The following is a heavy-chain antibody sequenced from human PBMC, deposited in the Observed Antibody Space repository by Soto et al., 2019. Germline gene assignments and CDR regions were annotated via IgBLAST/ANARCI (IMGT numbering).Heavy chain of an antibody. CDR1: GGSISSGGYY. CDR3: AREGYYDYIWGSYRSNNWFDP. Sequence: QVQLQESGPGLVKPSQTLSLTCTVSGGSISSGGYYWSWIRQHPGKGLEWIGYIYYSGSTYYNPSLKSRVTISVDTSKNQFSLKLSSVTAADTAVYYCAREGYYDYIWGSYRSNNWFDPWGQGTLVTVSS. J-gene: IGHJ5*02. D-gene: IGHD3-16*02. CDR2: IYYSGST. V-gene: IGHV4-31*03.